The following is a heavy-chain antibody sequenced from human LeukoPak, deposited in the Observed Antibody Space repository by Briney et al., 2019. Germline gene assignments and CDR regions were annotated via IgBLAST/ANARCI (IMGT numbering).Heavy chain of an antibody. V-gene: IGHV3-23*01. Sequence: PGRSLRLSCAASGFTFSSYAMSWVRQAPGKGLEWVSAISGSGGSTYYADSVKGRFTISRDNSKNTLYLQMNSLRAEDTAVYYCAKARNYDFWNVPGSYFDYWGQGTLVTVSS. CDR2: ISGSGGST. CDR1: GFTFSSYA. CDR3: AKARNYDFWNVPGSYFDY. J-gene: IGHJ4*02. D-gene: IGHD3-3*01.